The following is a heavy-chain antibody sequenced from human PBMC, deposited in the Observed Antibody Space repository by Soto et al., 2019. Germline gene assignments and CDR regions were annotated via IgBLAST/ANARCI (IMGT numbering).Heavy chain of an antibody. D-gene: IGHD3-10*01. CDR1: GYPFTSSA. CDR3: ARSLRRGPPDY. J-gene: IGHJ4*02. Sequence: ASVKVSCKASGYPFTSSAMNWERQAPGQGLEWMGWINTNTGNPTYAQGFTGRFVFSLDTSVSTAYLQISSLKAEDTAVYYCARSLRRGPPDYWGQGTLVTVSS. CDR2: INTNTGNP. V-gene: IGHV7-4-1*02.